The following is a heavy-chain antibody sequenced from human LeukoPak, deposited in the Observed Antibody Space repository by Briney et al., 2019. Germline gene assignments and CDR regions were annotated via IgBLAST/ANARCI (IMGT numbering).Heavy chain of an antibody. CDR2: ISWNSGSI. CDR1: GFTFDDYA. D-gene: IGHD3-22*01. V-gene: IGHV3-9*01. J-gene: IGHJ4*02. CDR3: AKDRADSSGYYYDY. Sequence: PGRSLRLSCAASGFTFDDYAMHWVRQAPGKGLEWVSGISWNSGSIGYADSVKGRFTISRDNAQNSLYLQMNSLRAEDTALYHCAKDRADSSGYYYDYWGQGTLVTVSS.